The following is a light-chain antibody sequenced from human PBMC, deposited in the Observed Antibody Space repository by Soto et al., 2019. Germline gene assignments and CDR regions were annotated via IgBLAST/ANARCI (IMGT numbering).Light chain of an antibody. Sequence: QSALTQPRSVSGSPGQSVTISCTGTSSDVGVYNYVSWYQQYPGKAPKIMIYDVSKRPSGVPDRFSGSKSDNTASLTVSGLQAEDEADYYCTSHAGTINFPYIFGTGTKVTVL. CDR2: DVS. CDR1: SSDVGVYNY. J-gene: IGLJ1*01. V-gene: IGLV2-8*01. CDR3: TSHAGTINFPYI.